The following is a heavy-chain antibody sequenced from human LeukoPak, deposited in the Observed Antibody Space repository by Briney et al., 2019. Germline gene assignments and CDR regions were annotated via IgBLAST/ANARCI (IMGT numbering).Heavy chain of an antibody. D-gene: IGHD1-26*01. J-gene: IGHJ5*02. CDR2: IYYTGST. CDR3: ARVTVGATHNWFDP. CDR1: GGSISSYY. V-gene: IGHV4-59*01. Sequence: SETLSLTCTVSGGSISSYYWSWIRQPPGKGLEWIGYIYYTGSTNYNPSLKSRATASIDMSNNQFSLKLSSVTAADTAVYYCARVTVGATHNWFDPWGQGTLVTVSS.